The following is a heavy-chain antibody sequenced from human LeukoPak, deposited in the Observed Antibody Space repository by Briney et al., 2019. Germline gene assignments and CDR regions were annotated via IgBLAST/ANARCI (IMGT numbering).Heavy chain of an antibody. CDR3: AKDGDCSGGSCYASFDY. D-gene: IGHD2-15*01. V-gene: IGHV1-8*02. J-gene: IGHJ4*02. CDR2: MNPNSGNT. Sequence: ASVKVSCKASGYTFTSYDINWVRQATGQGLEWMGWMNPNSGNTGYAQKFQGRVTMTRDMSTSTVYMELSSLRSEDTAVYYCAKDGDCSGGSCYASFDYWGQGTLVTVSS. CDR1: GYTFTSYD.